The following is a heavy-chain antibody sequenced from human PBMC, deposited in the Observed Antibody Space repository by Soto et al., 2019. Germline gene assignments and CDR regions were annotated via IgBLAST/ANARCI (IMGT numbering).Heavy chain of an antibody. D-gene: IGHD2-2*01. Sequence: GASVKVSCKASGYTFTSYDINWVRQATGQGLEWMGWMNPNSGNTGYAQKFQGRVTMTRNTSISTAYMELSSLRSEDTAVYYCARGSYFGYCSSTSCYYYYYYMDVWGKGTTVTVSS. CDR2: MNPNSGNT. CDR1: GYTFTSYD. V-gene: IGHV1-8*01. J-gene: IGHJ6*03. CDR3: ARGSYFGYCSSTSCYYYYYYMDV.